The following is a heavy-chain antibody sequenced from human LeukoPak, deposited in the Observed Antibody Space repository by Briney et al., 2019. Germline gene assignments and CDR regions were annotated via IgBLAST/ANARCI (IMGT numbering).Heavy chain of an antibody. D-gene: IGHD4-17*01. CDR3: AGATVTSYYYYMDV. Sequence: SETLSLTCTASGGSISSYYWSWIRQPAGKGLEWIGRIYTSGSANYNPSLKSRVTISVDKSKNQFSLKLSSVTAADTAVYYCAGATVTSYYYYMDVWGKGTTVTVSS. CDR2: IYTSGSA. CDR1: GGSISSYY. V-gene: IGHV4-4*07. J-gene: IGHJ6*03.